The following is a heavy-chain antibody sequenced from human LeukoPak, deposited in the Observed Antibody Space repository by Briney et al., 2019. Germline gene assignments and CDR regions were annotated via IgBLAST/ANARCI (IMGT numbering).Heavy chain of an antibody. CDR3: ARANYYGSGSYSLFDP. V-gene: IGHV3-21*01. CDR1: GFTFMTYS. CDR2: ISSSSSYI. Sequence: GGSLRLSCAASGFTFMTYSMNWVRQAPGKGLEWVSSISSSSSYIYYADSVKGRFTISRDNAKNSLYLQMNSLRAEDTAVYYCARANYYGSGSYSLFDPWGQGTLVTVSS. J-gene: IGHJ5*02. D-gene: IGHD3-10*01.